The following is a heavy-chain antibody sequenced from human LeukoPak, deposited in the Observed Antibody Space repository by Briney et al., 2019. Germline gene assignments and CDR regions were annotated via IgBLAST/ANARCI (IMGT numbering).Heavy chain of an antibody. J-gene: IGHJ4*02. D-gene: IGHD3-10*01. Sequence: PSETLSLTCAVYGGSFSGYYWSWIRQPPGKGLEWIGEINHSGSTNYNPSLKSRVTISVDTSKNQFSLKLSSVTAADTAVYYCARGLVYYYGSGSYAYWGQGTLVTVSS. CDR1: GGSFSGYY. CDR2: INHSGST. V-gene: IGHV4-34*01. CDR3: ARGLVYYYGSGSYAY.